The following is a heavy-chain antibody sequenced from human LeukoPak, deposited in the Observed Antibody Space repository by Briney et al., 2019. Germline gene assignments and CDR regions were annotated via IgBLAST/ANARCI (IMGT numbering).Heavy chain of an antibody. J-gene: IGHJ4*02. CDR1: GFTFDDYA. CDR3: TRASGSYSNFDY. V-gene: IGHV3-20*04. CDR2: INWNGGST. D-gene: IGHD1-26*01. Sequence: GGSLRLSCAASGFTFDDYAMSWVRQAPGRGLEWVSGINWNGGSTGYADSVRGRFTISRDNSKTTLDLQMNSLRTEDTAIYYCTRASGSYSNFDYWGQGTLVTVSS.